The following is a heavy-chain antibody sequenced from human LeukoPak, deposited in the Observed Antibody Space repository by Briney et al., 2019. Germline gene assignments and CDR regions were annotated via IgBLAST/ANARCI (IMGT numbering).Heavy chain of an antibody. CDR3: AAANLRLGELSLYY. CDR2: IGTAGDT. J-gene: IGHJ4*02. Sequence: PGGSLRLSRAASGFTFSSYDMHWVRQATGKGLEWVSAIGTAGDTYYPGSVKGRFTISRENAKNSLYLQMNSLRAGDTAVYYCAAANLRLGELSLYYWGQGTLVTVSS. CDR1: GFTFSSYD. V-gene: IGHV3-13*01. D-gene: IGHD3-16*02.